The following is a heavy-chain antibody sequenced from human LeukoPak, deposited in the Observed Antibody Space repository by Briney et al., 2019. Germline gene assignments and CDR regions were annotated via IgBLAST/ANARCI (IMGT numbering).Heavy chain of an antibody. D-gene: IGHD3-10*01. CDR2: ISGSGGST. V-gene: IGHV3-23*01. CDR3: AKDPGGPYGSGSYYNFDY. Sequence: GGSLRLSCAASGFTFSSYAMSWVRQAPGKGLEWVSAISGSGGSTYYADSVKGRFTISRDDSKNTLYLQMNSPRAEDTAVYYCAKDPGGPYGSGSYYNFDYWGQGTLVTVSS. J-gene: IGHJ4*02. CDR1: GFTFSSYA.